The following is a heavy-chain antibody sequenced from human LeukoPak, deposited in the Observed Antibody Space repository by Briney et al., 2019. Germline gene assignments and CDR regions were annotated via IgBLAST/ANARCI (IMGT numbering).Heavy chain of an antibody. J-gene: IGHJ3*02. Sequence: GGSLRLSCAASGFTFSSYAMHWVRQAPGKGLEWVAVISYDGSNKYYADPVKGRFTISRDNSKNTLYLQMNSLRAEDTAVYYCAREPVSGWYGDNDAFDIWGQGTMVTVSS. CDR2: ISYDGSNK. D-gene: IGHD6-19*01. CDR3: AREPVSGWYGDNDAFDI. V-gene: IGHV3-30*04. CDR1: GFTFSSYA.